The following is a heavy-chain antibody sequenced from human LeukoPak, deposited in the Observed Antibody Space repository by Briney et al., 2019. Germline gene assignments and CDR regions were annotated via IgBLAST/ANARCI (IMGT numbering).Heavy chain of an antibody. CDR3: ARSYGGNRNLDY. CDR2: INTDGNST. J-gene: IGHJ4*02. V-gene: IGHV3-74*01. Sequence: PGGSLRLSCAASGFTFSRYWMHWVRQAPGKGLVWVSRINTDGNSTTYGDSVKGRFTISRNNAKNTLFLQMNSLRAEDTAVYYCARSYGGNRNLDYWGQGTLVTVSS. D-gene: IGHD1-14*01. CDR1: GFTFSRYW.